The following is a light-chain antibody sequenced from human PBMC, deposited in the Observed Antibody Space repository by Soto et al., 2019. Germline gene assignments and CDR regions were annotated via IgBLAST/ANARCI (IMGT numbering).Light chain of an antibody. J-gene: IGKJ1*01. Sequence: ELVLMQSHGTLSFSPGGVDTGSCRASKSVSSSYLAWYQQKPGQAPRLLIYGASNRATGIPDRFSGRGSGTDFTLTISRLEPEDFAVYYWQQYGSSGTFGQGTKVDIK. CDR2: GAS. CDR1: KSVSSSY. V-gene: IGKV3-20*01. CDR3: QQYGSSGT.